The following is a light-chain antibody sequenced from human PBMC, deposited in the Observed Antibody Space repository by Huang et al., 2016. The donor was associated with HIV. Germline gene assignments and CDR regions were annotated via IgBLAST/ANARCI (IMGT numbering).Light chain of an antibody. CDR1: QGISNY. CDR3: HQYYSFPYT. J-gene: IGKJ2*01. V-gene: IGKV1-16*01. Sequence: DIQMTQSPSSLSASVGDRVTVTCRASQGISNYLAWFQQKPGKAPKSLIYSASTLQTCVPSRFSGSGSGTEFTLTISGLQPDDSATYYCHQYYSFPYTFGQGTKLDIK. CDR2: SAS.